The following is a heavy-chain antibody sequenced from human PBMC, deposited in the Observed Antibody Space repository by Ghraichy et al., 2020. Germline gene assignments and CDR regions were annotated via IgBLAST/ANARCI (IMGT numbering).Heavy chain of an antibody. Sequence: GGSLRLSCAASGFTFDDYAMHWVRQAPGKGLEWVSLISGDGGSTYYADSVKGRFTISRDNSKNSLYLQMNSLRTEDTALYYCAKDIWVSDGSGGSCYAEDAFDIWGQGTMVTVSS. D-gene: IGHD2-15*01. CDR1: GFTFDDYA. V-gene: IGHV3-43*02. CDR2: ISGDGGST. J-gene: IGHJ3*02. CDR3: AKDIWVSDGSGGSCYAEDAFDI.